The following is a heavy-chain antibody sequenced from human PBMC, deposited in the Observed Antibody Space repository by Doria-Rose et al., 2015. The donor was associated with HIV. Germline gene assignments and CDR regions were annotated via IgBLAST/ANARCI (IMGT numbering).Heavy chain of an antibody. CDR2: ISYDGRNK. Sequence: QVQLVESGGGVVQPGRSLRLSCAASGFTFSSYGMHWVRQAPGKGLEWVAVISYDGRNKYYADSVKGRFTISRDNSKNTLYLQMNSLRAEDTAVYYCARDGPYYDFWSGYYYFDYWGQGTLVTVSS. J-gene: IGHJ4*02. CDR3: ARDGPYYDFWSGYYYFDY. D-gene: IGHD3-3*01. V-gene: IGHV3-30*03. CDR1: GFTFSSYG.